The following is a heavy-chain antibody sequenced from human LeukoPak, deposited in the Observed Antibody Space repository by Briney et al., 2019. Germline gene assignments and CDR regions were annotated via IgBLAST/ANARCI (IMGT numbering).Heavy chain of an antibody. J-gene: IGHJ5*02. CDR2: ISGSGDST. CDR3: AKDLYYDSSGYGS. V-gene: IGHV3-23*01. Sequence: GGSLRLSCAASGFTFSTYAVNWVRQAPGKGLEWVSTISGSGDSTYYADCVKGRFTISRDNSKNTLYLQMNSLRAEDTAVYYCAKDLYYDSSGYGSWGQGTLVTVSS. D-gene: IGHD3-22*01. CDR1: GFTFSTYA.